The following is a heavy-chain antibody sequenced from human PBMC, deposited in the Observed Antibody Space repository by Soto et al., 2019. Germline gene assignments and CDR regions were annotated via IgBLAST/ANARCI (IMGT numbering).Heavy chain of an antibody. V-gene: IGHV1-69*01. CDR2: IIPMFDTP. Sequence: QVQLVQSETEVKKPGSAVKVSCKASGGTFNTYAMNWVRQAPGQGLEWMGGIIPMFDTPRYAQKFQGRVTITLDESTTTAYLELTSLRSDDTSVYYCTRSIGSGGVIGGFDYWGPGTLVTVSS. D-gene: IGHD3-16*02. CDR3: TRSIGSGGVIGGFDY. CDR1: GGTFNTYA. J-gene: IGHJ4*02.